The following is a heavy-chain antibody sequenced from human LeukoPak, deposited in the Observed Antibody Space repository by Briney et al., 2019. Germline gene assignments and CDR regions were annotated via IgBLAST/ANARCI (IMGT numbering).Heavy chain of an antibody. CDR1: GFTFNTYS. D-gene: IGHD6-19*01. Sequence: GGSLRLSCEASGFTFNTYSMNWAREAPGKGLEWVSSIDSSGGYMFYADSVKGRFTISRDNAKNSLYLQMNSLRAEDTALYYCARRGRAIAVAGTRSYYYYYMDVWGKGTTVTVSS. J-gene: IGHJ6*03. CDR2: IDSSGGYM. CDR3: ARRGRAIAVAGTRSYYYYYMDV. V-gene: IGHV3-21*04.